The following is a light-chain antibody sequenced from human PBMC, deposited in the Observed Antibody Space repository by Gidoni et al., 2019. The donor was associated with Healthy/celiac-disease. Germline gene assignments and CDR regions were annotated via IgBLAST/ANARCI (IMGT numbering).Light chain of an antibody. CDR1: QSVSSSY. V-gene: IGKV3-20*01. J-gene: IGKJ5*01. CDR3: QQYGSSPG. CDR2: GAS. Sequence: EIVLTQSPGTLSLSPGERATLSCRASQSVSSSYLAWYQRKPGQAPRLLIYGASSRATGIPDRFSGSGSGTDFTLTISRLEPEDFAVYYCQQYGSSPGFXQXTRLEIK.